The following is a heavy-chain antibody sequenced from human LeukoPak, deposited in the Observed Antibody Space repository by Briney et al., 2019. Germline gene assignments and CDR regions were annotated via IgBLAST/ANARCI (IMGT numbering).Heavy chain of an antibody. V-gene: IGHV1-2*02. J-gene: IGHJ4*02. CDR3: ARGYLYYYDVSGYPFDY. D-gene: IGHD3-22*01. CDR1: GYTFTDYY. CDR2: INPNSGGT. Sequence: ASVKVSCKASGYTFTDYYMHWVRQAPGQGLEWMGWINPNSGGTNYAQNFQGRVTMTRDTSISTAYMEMRRLRSDDTAVYYCARGYLYYYDVSGYPFDYWGQGTLVTVSS.